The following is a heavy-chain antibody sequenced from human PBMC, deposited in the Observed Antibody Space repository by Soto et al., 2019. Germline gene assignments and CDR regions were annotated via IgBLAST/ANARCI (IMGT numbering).Heavy chain of an antibody. J-gene: IGHJ4*02. CDR3: ATAPYYYDSSGYPRTLDY. V-gene: IGHV1-24*01. Sequence: QVQLVQSGAEVKKPGASVKVSCKVSGYTLTELSMHWVRQAPGKGLEWMGGFDPEDGETIYAQKFQGRVTMTEDTSTDTAYMELSSLGSEDTAVYYCATAPYYYDSSGYPRTLDYWGQGTLVTVSS. CDR2: FDPEDGET. CDR1: GYTLTELS. D-gene: IGHD3-22*01.